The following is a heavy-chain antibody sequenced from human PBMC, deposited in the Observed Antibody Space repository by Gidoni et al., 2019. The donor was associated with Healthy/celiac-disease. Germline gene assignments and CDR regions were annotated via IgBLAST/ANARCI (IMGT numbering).Heavy chain of an antibody. CDR3: ARGHYYYGMDV. J-gene: IGHJ6*02. CDR1: GFTFSSYD. Sequence: EVQLVESGGGLVQPGGSLRLACAASGFTFSSYDMPWVRQATGKGLEWVSAIGTAGDPYYPGSVKGRFTISRENAKNSLYLQMNSLRAGDTAVYYCARGHYYYGMDVWGQGTTVTVSS. CDR2: IGTAGDP. V-gene: IGHV3-13*05.